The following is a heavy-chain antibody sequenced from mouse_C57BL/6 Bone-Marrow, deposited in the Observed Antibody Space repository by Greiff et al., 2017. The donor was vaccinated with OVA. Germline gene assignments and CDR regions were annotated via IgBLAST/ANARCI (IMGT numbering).Heavy chain of an antibody. D-gene: IGHD1-1*01. CDR1: GFTFTDYY. CDR2: IRNKANGYTT. Sequence: EVQRVESGGGLVQPGGSLSLSCAASGFTFTDYYMSWVRQPPGKALEWLGFIRNKANGYTTEYSASVKGRFTISRDNSQSILYLQMNALRAEDSATYYCARSRYYYGSFDYWGQGTTLTVSS. J-gene: IGHJ2*01. V-gene: IGHV7-3*01. CDR3: ARSRYYYGSFDY.